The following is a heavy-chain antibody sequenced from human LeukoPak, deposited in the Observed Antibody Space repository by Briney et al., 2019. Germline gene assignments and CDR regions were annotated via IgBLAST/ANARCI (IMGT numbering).Heavy chain of an antibody. CDR2: IIPIFGTA. V-gene: IGHV1-69*13. CDR3: AGEEYSSSGIVD. J-gene: IGHJ4*02. Sequence: GASVKVSCKVSGYTLTELSMHWVRQAPGKGLEWMGGIIPIFGTANYAQKFQGRVTITADESTSTAYMELSSLRSEDTAVYYCAGEEYSSSGIVDWGQGTLVTVSS. D-gene: IGHD6-6*01. CDR1: GYTLTELS.